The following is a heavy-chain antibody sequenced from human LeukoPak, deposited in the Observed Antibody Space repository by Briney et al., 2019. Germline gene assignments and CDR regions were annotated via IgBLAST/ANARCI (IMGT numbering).Heavy chain of an antibody. CDR1: GFTFSSYG. D-gene: IGHD5-12*01. CDR3: AEGGRWLRFDY. V-gene: IGHV3-23*01. CDR2: ISGSGGST. J-gene: IGHJ4*02. Sequence: PPGGSLRLSCAASGFTFSSYGMSWVRQAPGKGLEWVSAISGSGGSTYYADSVKGRFTISRDNSKNTLYLQMNSLRAEDTAVYYCAEGGRWLRFDYWGQGTLVTVSS.